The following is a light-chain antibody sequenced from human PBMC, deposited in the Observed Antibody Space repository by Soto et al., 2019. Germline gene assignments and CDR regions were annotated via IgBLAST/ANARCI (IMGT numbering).Light chain of an antibody. CDR2: DAS. CDR1: QSISSY. CDR3: HQRSTWPFT. V-gene: IGKV3-11*01. J-gene: IGKJ3*01. Sequence: EIVLTQSPATLSLSPGERATLSCRASQSISSYLAWYQQKPDQAPRLLIYDASNRATGIPARFSGSGSGTDFTLTISSLETEDFAVYYCHQRSTWPFTFGPGTKGIS.